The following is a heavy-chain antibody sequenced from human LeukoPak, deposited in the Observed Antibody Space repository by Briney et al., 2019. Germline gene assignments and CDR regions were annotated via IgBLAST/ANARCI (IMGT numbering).Heavy chain of an antibody. J-gene: IGHJ5*01. CDR2: ISGSGGAT. Sequence: GGSLRLSCVASGFSFGNYAMSWVRQAPGKGLQWVSQISGSGGATWYAGFARDRFTISRDNAKKTLYLQMSGLRVEDTAMYYCVKDPRDTYGTNWFVSWGQGTLLIVSS. V-gene: IGHV3-23*01. CDR1: GFSFGNYA. D-gene: IGHD2-21*01. CDR3: VKDPRDTYGTNWFVS.